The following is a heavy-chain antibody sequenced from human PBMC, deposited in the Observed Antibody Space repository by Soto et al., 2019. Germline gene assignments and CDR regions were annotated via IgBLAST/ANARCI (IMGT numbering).Heavy chain of an antibody. CDR3: ARGQVVVVAAYYGMDV. CDR2: IIPIFGTA. V-gene: IGHV1-69*13. Sequence: SVKVSCKASGGTFSSYAISWVRQAPGQGLEWMGGIIPIFGTANYAQKFQGRVTITADESTSTAYMELSSLRSEDTAVYYCARGQVVVVAAYYGMDVWGQGTTVTVS. D-gene: IGHD2-15*01. J-gene: IGHJ6*02. CDR1: GGTFSSYA.